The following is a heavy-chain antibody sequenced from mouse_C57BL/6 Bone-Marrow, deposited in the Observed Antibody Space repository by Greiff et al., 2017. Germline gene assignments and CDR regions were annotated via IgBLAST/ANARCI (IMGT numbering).Heavy chain of an antibody. J-gene: IGHJ3*01. CDR1: GYTFTSYW. D-gene: IGHD2-5*01. V-gene: IGHV1-69*01. CDR2: IDPSDSYT. Sequence: VQLQQPGAELVMPGASVKLSCKASGYTFTSYWMHWVKQRPGQGLEWIGEIDPSDSYTNYNQKFKGKSTLTVDKSSSTAYMQLSSLTSEDSAVYCCARSDYSNCPWFAYWGQGTLVTVSA. CDR3: ARSDYSNCPWFAY.